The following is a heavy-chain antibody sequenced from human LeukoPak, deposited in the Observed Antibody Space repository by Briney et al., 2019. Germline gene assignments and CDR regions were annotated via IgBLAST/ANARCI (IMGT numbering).Heavy chain of an antibody. CDR3: ARDRGLYYDYIWGSYRYTRTFDP. Sequence: PSETLSLTCAVYGGSFSGYYWSWIHQPPGKGLKWIGEINHSGSTNYNPSLKSRVTISVDTSKNQFSLKLSSVTAADTAVYYCARDRGLYYDYIWGSYRYTRTFDPWGRGTLVTVSS. CDR2: INHSGST. J-gene: IGHJ5*02. V-gene: IGHV4-34*01. CDR1: GGSFSGYY. D-gene: IGHD3-16*02.